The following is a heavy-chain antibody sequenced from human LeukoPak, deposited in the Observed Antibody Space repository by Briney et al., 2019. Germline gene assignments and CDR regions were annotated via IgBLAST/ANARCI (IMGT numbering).Heavy chain of an antibody. J-gene: IGHJ6*02. V-gene: IGHV4-34*01. CDR3: ARASAGAIFYYGMDV. D-gene: IGHD3-3*01. Sequence: PSETLFLTCAVYGGSFSGYYWSWIRQPPGKGLEWIGEINHSGSTNYNPSLKSRVTISVDTSKNQFSLKLSSVTAADTAVYFCARASAGAIFYYGMDVWGQGTTVTVSS. CDR1: GGSFSGYY. CDR2: INHSGST.